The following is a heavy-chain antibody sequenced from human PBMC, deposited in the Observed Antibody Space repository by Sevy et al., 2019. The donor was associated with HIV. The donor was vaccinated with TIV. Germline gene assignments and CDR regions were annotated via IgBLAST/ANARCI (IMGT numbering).Heavy chain of an antibody. D-gene: IGHD3-16*01. CDR3: AKDIGGGSDAFDI. CDR2: VRWDGGST. Sequence: GGSLRLSCAASGFTFDDYTMHWVRRAPGKGLEWVSLVRWDGGSTHYADSVKGRFTISRDNSKNSLYLQMNSLRTEDTALYYSAKDIGGGSDAFDIWGQGTMVTVSS. V-gene: IGHV3-43*01. CDR1: GFTFDDYT. J-gene: IGHJ3*02.